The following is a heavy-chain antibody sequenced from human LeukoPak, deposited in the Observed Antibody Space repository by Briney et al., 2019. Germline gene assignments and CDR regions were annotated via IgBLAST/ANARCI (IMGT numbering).Heavy chain of an antibody. J-gene: IGHJ4*02. V-gene: IGHV4-38-2*01. D-gene: IGHD1-26*01. CDR2: IYHSGST. CDR3: ANSGSYY. Sequence: PAETLSLTCAVSGYSISSGYYWGWIRQPPGKGLEWIGSIYHSGSTYYNPSLKSRVTISVDTSKNQFSLKLSSVTAADTAVYYCANSGSYYWGQGTLVTVSS. CDR1: GYSISSGYY.